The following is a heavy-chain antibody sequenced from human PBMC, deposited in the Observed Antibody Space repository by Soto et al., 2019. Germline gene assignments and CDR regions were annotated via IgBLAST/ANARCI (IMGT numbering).Heavy chain of an antibody. CDR3: ARRLRHARYYYYGMDV. J-gene: IGHJ6*02. CDR1: GGSISRYY. Sequence: SDTRSLNCTVAGGSISRYYWGWIRQPQGKGLEWIGYIYYSGSTNYNPSLKSRVTISVDTSKNQFSLKLSSVTAADTAVYYCARRLRHARYYYYGMDVWGQGTTVTVSS. V-gene: IGHV4-59*01. D-gene: IGHD2-8*01. CDR2: IYYSGST.